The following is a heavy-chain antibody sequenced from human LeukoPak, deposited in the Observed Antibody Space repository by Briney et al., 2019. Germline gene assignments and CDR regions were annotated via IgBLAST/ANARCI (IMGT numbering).Heavy chain of an antibody. CDR3: AKDDLYCGGDCYHVELIDI. V-gene: IGHV3-53*01. D-gene: IGHD2-21*02. CDR1: GFTVSITY. Sequence: GGSWRLSCPAPGFTVSITYMGWVRQAPGKGLEWVSVIYSSGGTFYSESVKGRFTISRDYSKNTLYLQMNSLRAEDTAVYYCAKDDLYCGGDCYHVELIDIWGQGTMVTVSS. CDR2: IYSSGGT. J-gene: IGHJ3*02.